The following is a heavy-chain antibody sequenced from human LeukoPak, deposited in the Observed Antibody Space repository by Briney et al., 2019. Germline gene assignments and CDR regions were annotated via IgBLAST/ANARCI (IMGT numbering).Heavy chain of an antibody. CDR1: GDSIISYY. Sequence: SETLSLTCTVPGDSIISYYWSWIRQPPGKGLEWIGYIYYTGSTNYNTSLKSRVTISVDTSKNQFSLKLSSVTAAETAVYYCARGPSSGTGSTSIDYWGQGTLVTASS. V-gene: IGHV4-59*01. D-gene: IGHD1-7*01. CDR2: IYYTGST. CDR3: ARGPSSGTGSTSIDY. J-gene: IGHJ4*02.